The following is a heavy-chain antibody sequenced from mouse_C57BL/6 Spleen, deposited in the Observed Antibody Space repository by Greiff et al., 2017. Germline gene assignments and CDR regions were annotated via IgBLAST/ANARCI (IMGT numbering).Heavy chain of an antibody. V-gene: IGHV1-69*01. D-gene: IGHD4-1*01. CDR3: ARITGTLEYFDY. J-gene: IGHJ2*01. Sequence: QVQLQQPGAELVMPGASVKLSCKASGYTFTSYWMHWVKQRPGQGLEWIGEIDPSDSYTNYNQKFKGKSTLTVDKSSSTAYMKLSSLTSEDSAVYYCARITGTLEYFDYWGQGTTLTVSS. CDR1: GYTFTSYW. CDR2: IDPSDSYT.